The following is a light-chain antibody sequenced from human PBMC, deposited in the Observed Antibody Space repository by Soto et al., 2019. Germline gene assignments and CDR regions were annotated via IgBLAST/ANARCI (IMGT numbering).Light chain of an antibody. CDR2: EAS. Sequence: DIQMTPSPSTLSASVGDRVTITCRASKSISSCLDWYQQKTGKAPKLLIYEASSLESGVPSRFSGSASGTVFTRTISSLQPDDFEMYYCQQYNSYWTFGQGSKVEFK. V-gene: IGKV1-5*01. J-gene: IGKJ1*01. CDR3: QQYNSYWT. CDR1: KSISSC.